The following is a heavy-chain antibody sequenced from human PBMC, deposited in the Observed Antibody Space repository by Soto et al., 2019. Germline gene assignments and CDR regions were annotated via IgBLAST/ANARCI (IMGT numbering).Heavy chain of an antibody. CDR2: ISYSGNT. V-gene: IGHV4-59*01. CDR1: GGSISNFY. CDR3: ARAPMVLSRSYFDS. Sequence: PSEPLSLTCTVSGGSISNFYWSWIRQPPGKGLEWIGYISYSGNTNYNPSLKSRVSISVDTSKNQLSLNLTSVTAADTAVYYCARAPMVLSRSYFDSWGQGTPVTVSS. J-gene: IGHJ4*02. D-gene: IGHD2-8*01.